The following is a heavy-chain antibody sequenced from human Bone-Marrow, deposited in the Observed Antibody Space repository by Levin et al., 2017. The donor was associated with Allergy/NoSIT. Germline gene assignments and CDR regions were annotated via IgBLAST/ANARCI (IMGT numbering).Heavy chain of an antibody. CDR2: ISYDGSNK. CDR3: ARDRNGYSSGSFDY. CDR1: GFTFSSYA. D-gene: IGHD6-19*01. Sequence: PGGSLRLSCAASGFTFSSYAMHWVRQAPGKGLEWVAVISYDGSNKYYADSVKGRFTISRDNSKNTLYLQMNSLRAEDTAVYYCARDRNGYSSGSFDYWGQGTLVTVSS. J-gene: IGHJ4*02. V-gene: IGHV3-30-3*01.